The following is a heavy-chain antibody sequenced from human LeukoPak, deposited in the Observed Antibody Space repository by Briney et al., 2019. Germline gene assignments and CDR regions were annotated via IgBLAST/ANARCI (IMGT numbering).Heavy chain of an antibody. CDR2: INPNSGGT. J-gene: IGHJ4*02. V-gene: IGHV1-2*02. CDR3: ARDSWISSSSGYYDY. Sequence: ASVKVSCKASGYTFTGYYMHWVRQAPGQGLEWMVWINPNSGGTNYAQKFQGRVTMTRDTSISTAYMELSRLRSDDTAVYYCARDSWISSSSGYYDYWGQGTLVTVSS. CDR1: GYTFTGYY. D-gene: IGHD3-22*01.